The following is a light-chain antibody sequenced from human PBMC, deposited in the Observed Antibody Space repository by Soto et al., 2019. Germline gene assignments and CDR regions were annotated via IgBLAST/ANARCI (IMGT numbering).Light chain of an antibody. Sequence: QSALTQPASVSASPGQSITISCTGTSSDIGIYNFVSWYQQHPGKAPKLLVYDDTNRPSGVSNRFSGSKSGSTASLTISGLQAEDEADYYCTSYTNPNTLVFGGGTKLTVL. J-gene: IGLJ2*01. V-gene: IGLV2-14*03. CDR1: SSDIGIYNF. CDR2: DDT. CDR3: TSYTNPNTLV.